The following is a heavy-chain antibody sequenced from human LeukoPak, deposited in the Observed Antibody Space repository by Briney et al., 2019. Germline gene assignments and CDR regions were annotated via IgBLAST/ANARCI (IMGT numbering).Heavy chain of an antibody. CDR3: AREETLDWYFDL. CDR1: GGSISSGGYS. V-gene: IGHV4-30-2*01. Sequence: SETLSLTCAVSGGSISSGGYSWSWIRQPPGKGLEWIGYIYHSGSTYYNPSLKSRVTISVDRSKNQFSLKLSPVTAADTAVYYCAREETLDWYFDLWGRGTLVTVSS. CDR2: IYHSGST. J-gene: IGHJ2*01.